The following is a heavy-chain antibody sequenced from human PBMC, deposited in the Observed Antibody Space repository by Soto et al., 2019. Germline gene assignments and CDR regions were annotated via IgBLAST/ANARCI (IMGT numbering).Heavy chain of an antibody. D-gene: IGHD3-10*02. J-gene: IGHJ5*02. CDR1: GYTFTSYG. Sequence: ASVKVSCKASGYTFTSYGINWVRQAPGQGLEWMGWISAYNGNTNYAQKFQGRVTMTTDTSTSTAYMELRSLRSDDTAVYYCARVKKVVPVSWLDPCGQGALVTVSS. CDR2: ISAYNGNT. V-gene: IGHV1-18*01. CDR3: ARVKKVVPVSWLDP.